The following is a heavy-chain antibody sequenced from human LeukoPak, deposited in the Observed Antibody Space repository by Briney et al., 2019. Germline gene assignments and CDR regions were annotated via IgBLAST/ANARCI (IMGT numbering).Heavy chain of an antibody. Sequence: GGSLRLSCAPSGFTFSSYSMNWVRQAPGKGLEWVSSISSSSYIYYADSVKGRFTISRDNAKNSLYLQMNTLRAEDTAVYYCARDPIAAAAPYYMDVWGKGTTVTVSS. CDR3: ARDPIAAAAPYYMDV. CDR1: GFTFSSYS. J-gene: IGHJ6*03. D-gene: IGHD6-13*01. V-gene: IGHV3-21*01. CDR2: ISSSSYI.